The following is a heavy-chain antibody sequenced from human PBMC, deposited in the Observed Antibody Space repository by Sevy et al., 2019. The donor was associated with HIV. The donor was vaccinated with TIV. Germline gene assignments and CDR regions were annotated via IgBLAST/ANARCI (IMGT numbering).Heavy chain of an antibody. CDR3: EKVPGYGYGLALWYFDL. Sequence: GGSLRLSCAASGFTFDHHAMHWVRQTPGKGLEWVSGISWNSASLAYADSVKGRFTISRDNAKKTLSLQRNSLRSEDTALYYCEKVPGYGYGLALWYFDLWGRGTLVTVSS. D-gene: IGHD5-18*01. CDR1: GFTFDHHA. J-gene: IGHJ2*01. CDR2: ISWNSASL. V-gene: IGHV3-9*01.